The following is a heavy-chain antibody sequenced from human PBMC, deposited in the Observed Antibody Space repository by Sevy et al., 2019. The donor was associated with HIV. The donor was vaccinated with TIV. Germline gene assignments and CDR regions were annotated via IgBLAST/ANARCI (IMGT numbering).Heavy chain of an antibody. D-gene: IGHD3-10*01. CDR3: AKDRVSGSYYTGDFDY. CDR2: ISYSGGST. CDR1: GFTFSING. J-gene: IGHJ4*02. V-gene: IGHV3-23*01. Sequence: GGSLRLSCAASGFTFSINGMSWVRQAPGKGLEWVSFISYSGGSTYYADSVKGRFTISRDNSKNTLSLQMNSLRAEDTAVYYCAKDRVSGSYYTGDFDYRGQGTLVTVSS.